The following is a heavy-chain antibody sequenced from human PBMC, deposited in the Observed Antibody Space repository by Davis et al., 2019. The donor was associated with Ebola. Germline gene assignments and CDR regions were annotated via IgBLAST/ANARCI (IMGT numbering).Heavy chain of an antibody. D-gene: IGHD3-22*01. J-gene: IGHJ2*01. CDR3: ARYDSSGYYPPNWYFDL. CDR2: IDPSDSYT. V-gene: IGHV5-10-1*01. CDR1: GYSFTSYL. Sequence: KVSCKGPGYSFTSYLISWVRQMPGKGLEWMGRIDPSDSYTDYSPSFQGHVSIPADKSINTAYLQWSSLKASDTAMYYCARYDSSGYYPPNWYFDLWGRGTLVTVSS.